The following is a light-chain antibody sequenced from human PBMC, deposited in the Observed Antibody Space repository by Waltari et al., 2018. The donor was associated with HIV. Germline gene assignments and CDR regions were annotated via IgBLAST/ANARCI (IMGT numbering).Light chain of an antibody. V-gene: IGLV1-51*01. Sequence: QSVLTQPPSVSAAPGQKVTISCSGSSSHIGNTFVSWYQQFPGTAPKLLIYGNSKRPSGTPDRFSGSKSGTSATLGITGLQTGDEADYYCGSWDSSLSSAVFGGGTKLTVL. J-gene: IGLJ2*01. CDR1: SSHIGNTF. CDR3: GSWDSSLSSAV. CDR2: GNS.